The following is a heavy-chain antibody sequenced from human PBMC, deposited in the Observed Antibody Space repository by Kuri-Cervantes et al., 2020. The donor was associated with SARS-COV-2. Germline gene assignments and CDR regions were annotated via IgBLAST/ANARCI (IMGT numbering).Heavy chain of an antibody. CDR2: IYHSGST. J-gene: IGHJ3*01. Sequence: GSLRLSCAVSGYSISSGYYWGWIRQPPGKGLEWIGSIYHSGSTYYNPSLKSRVTISVDTSKNQFPLKLSSVTAADTAVYYCAKSGRQYDVWGQGTMVTVSS. CDR1: GYSISSGYY. D-gene: IGHD3-10*01. CDR3: AKSGRQYDV. V-gene: IGHV4-38-2*01.